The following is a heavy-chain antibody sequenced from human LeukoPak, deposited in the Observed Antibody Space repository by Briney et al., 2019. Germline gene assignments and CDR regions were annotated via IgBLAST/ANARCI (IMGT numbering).Heavy chain of an antibody. CDR1: GGSISSSSYY. CDR3: ARQRKAAADNWFDP. CDR2: IYYSGST. Sequence: PSQTLSLTCTVSGGSISSSSYYWGWLRQPPGKGLEWIGSIYYSGSTYYNPSLKSRVTISVDTSKNQFSLKLSSVTAADTAVYYCARQRKAAADNWFDPWGQGTLVTVSS. V-gene: IGHV4-39*01. D-gene: IGHD6-13*01. J-gene: IGHJ5*02.